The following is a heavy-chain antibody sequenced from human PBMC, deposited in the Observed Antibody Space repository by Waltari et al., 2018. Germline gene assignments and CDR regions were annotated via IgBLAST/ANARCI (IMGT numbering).Heavy chain of an antibody. CDR2: FDPEDGET. CDR3: ATMTTVTRPGYYFDY. V-gene: IGHV1-24*01. J-gene: IGHJ4*02. D-gene: IGHD4-17*01. CDR1: GYTLTDFS. Sequence: QVQLVQSGAAVKKPGASVTVSCQVSGYTLTDFSMHWVRQAPGKGLEWMGGFDPEDGETIDEQKCQGRVTMTEDTSTDTDYMELSSLRSEDTAVYYCATMTTVTRPGYYFDYWGQGTLVTVSS.